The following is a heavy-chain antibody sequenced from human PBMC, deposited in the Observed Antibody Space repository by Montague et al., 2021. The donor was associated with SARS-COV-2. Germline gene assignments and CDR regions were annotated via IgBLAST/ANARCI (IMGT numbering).Heavy chain of an antibody. J-gene: IGHJ4*02. CDR3: ARQSSRLWGIAVAGAFDY. D-gene: IGHD6-19*01. CDR1: GGSISSSSYY. CDR2: IYYSGST. Sequence: SETLSLTCTVSGGSISSSSYYWGWIRQPPGKGLEWIGSIYYSGSTYYNPSLKSRFTISVDTSKNQFSLKLSSVTAADTAVYYCARQSSRLWGIAVAGAFDYWGQGTLVTVSS. V-gene: IGHV4-39*07.